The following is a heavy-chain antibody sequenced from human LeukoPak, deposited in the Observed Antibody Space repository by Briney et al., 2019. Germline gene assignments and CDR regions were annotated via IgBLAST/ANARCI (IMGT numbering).Heavy chain of an antibody. CDR3: VRDGSGWDY. D-gene: IGHD3-10*01. J-gene: IGHJ4*02. V-gene: IGHV3-7*05. Sequence: GGSLRLSCAASGFTFSSYWMSWVRQAPGKGLEWVANIQQEGSEEYYVDSVKGRFTISRDNAKNLLYLQMNSLRAEDTAMYYCVRDGSGWDYWGQGILVTVSS. CDR1: GFTFSSYW. CDR2: IQQEGSEE.